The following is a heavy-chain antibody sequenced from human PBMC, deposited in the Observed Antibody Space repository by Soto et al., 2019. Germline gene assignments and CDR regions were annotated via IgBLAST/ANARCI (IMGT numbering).Heavy chain of an antibody. CDR3: ARDQVSYYYDSSGYYLDY. Sequence: ASVKVSCKASGYTFTSYGISWVRQAPGQGLEWMGWISAYNGNTNYAQKLQGRVTMTTDTSTSTAYMELRSLRSDDTAVYYCARDQVSYYYDSSGYYLDYWGQGTLVTVSS. V-gene: IGHV1-18*04. CDR2: ISAYNGNT. D-gene: IGHD3-22*01. CDR1: GYTFTSYG. J-gene: IGHJ4*02.